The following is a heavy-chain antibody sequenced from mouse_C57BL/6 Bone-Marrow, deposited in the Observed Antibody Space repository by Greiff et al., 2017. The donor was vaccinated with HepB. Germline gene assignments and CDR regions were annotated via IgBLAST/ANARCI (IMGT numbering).Heavy chain of an antibody. CDR1: GFTFSDYG. CDR2: ISSGSSTI. Sequence: EVQRVESGGGLVKPGGSLKLSCAASGFTFSDYGMPWVRQAPEKGLEWVAYISSGSSTIYYADTVKGRFTISRDNAKNTLFLQMTSLRSEDTAMYYCARSGGFAYWGQGTLVTVSA. D-gene: IGHD3-1*01. V-gene: IGHV5-17*01. CDR3: ARSGGFAY. J-gene: IGHJ3*01.